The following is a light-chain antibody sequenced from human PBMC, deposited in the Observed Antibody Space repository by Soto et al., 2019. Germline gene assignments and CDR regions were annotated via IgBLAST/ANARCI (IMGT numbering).Light chain of an antibody. J-gene: IGLJ3*02. V-gene: IGLV2-14*01. CDR2: QVT. CDR3: CSFTSTTARV. Sequence: QSALTQPASVSGSPGQSITISCTGTSSDVGGYDFVSWYQHHPGKAPRLIIYQVTNRPSGVSDRFSGSKSGNTAPLTISGLQAEDEADYYCCSFTSTTARVFGGGTKVTVL. CDR1: SSDVGGYDF.